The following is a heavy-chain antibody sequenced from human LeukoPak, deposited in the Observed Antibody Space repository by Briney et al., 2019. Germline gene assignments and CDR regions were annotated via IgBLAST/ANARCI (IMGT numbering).Heavy chain of an antibody. J-gene: IGHJ6*02. Sequence: ASVKVSCKDSGYTFTSYDINWVRQATGQGLEWMGWMNPNSGNTGYAQKFQGRVTMTRNTSISTAYMELSSLRSEDTAVYYCARVGDSSSWYVYYYYGMDVWGQGTTATVSS. CDR1: GYTFTSYD. V-gene: IGHV1-8*01. CDR2: MNPNSGNT. CDR3: ARVGDSSSWYVYYYYGMDV. D-gene: IGHD6-13*01.